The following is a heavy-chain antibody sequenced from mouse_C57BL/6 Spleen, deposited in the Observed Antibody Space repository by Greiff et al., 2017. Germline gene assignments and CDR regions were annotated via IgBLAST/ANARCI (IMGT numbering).Heavy chain of an antibody. J-gene: IGHJ3*01. CDR1: GFNIKDDY. CDR2: IDPENGDT. Sequence: EVKLMESGAELVRPGASVKLSCTASGFNIKDDYMHWVKQRPEQGLEWIGWIDPENGDTEYASKFQGKATITADTSSNTAYLQLSSLTSEDTAVYYCTTGGWLRRAYWGKGTLVTVSA. V-gene: IGHV14-4*01. CDR3: TTGGWLRRAY. D-gene: IGHD2-2*01.